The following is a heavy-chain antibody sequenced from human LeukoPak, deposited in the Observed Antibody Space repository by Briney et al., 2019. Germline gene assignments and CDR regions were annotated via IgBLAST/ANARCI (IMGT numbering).Heavy chain of an antibody. J-gene: IGHJ4*02. D-gene: IGHD2-2*02. CDR1: GGSISSGDYY. CDR2: IYYSGST. V-gene: IGHV4-30-4*08. CDR3: ARIIVVVPAAIEGLDY. Sequence: SQTLSLTCTVSGGSISSGDYYWSWIRQPPGKGLEWIGYIYYSGSTYYNPSLKSRVTISVDTSKNQFSLKLSSVTAADTAVYYCARIIVVVPAAIEGLDYWGQGTLVTVSP.